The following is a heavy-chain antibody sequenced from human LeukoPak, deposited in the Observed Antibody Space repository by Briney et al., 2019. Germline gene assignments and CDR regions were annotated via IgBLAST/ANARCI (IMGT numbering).Heavy chain of an antibody. Sequence: GGSLRLSCAASGLTFSSYWWSWVRQAPGKGLEWVAKIKKNGSGKYYVDSVKGRFTISRDNAKNSLYLQMNSLRAEDTAVYYCARDRGYDFWSGYYNHYYYGMDVWGQGTTVTVSS. D-gene: IGHD3-3*01. CDR2: IKKNGSGK. J-gene: IGHJ6*02. V-gene: IGHV3-7*01. CDR3: ARDRGYDFWSGYYNHYYYGMDV. CDR1: GLTFSSYW.